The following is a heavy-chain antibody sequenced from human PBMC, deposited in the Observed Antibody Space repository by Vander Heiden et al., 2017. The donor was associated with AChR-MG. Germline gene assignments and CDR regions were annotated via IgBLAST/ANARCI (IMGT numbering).Heavy chain of an antibody. Sequence: QVQLVESGGGVVQPGKSLRLSCLTSGFAFSRFAVHWVRQAPGKGLGLVAVISDDGSSKYYADSVKGRCTISRDNSKKAVDLQMNSLRAEDSAVYYCARDRLTATTSFDYWGQGTLVTVSS. J-gene: IGHJ4*02. V-gene: IGHV3-30-3*01. CDR1: GFAFSRFA. D-gene: IGHD4-17*01. CDR2: ISDDGSSK. CDR3: ARDRLTATTSFDY.